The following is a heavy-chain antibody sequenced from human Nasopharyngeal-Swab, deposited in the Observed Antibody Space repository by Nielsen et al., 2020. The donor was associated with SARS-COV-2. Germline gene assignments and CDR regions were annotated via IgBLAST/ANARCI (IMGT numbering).Heavy chain of an antibody. CDR2: LSWNSGSI. Sequence: GGSLRLSCVASGFTFDDYAMHWVRQVPGKGLEWVSGLSWNSGSIGYADSVKGRFTISRDNAKKSLYLQMNSLRPEDTASYYCARDMSSSWYYYFGMDVWGQGTTVTVSS. D-gene: IGHD6-13*01. V-gene: IGHV3-9*01. CDR3: ARDMSSSWYYYFGMDV. CDR1: GFTFDDYA. J-gene: IGHJ6*02.